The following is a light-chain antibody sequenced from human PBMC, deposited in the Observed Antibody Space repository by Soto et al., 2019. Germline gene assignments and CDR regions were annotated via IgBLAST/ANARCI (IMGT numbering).Light chain of an antibody. CDR3: QQRSNWT. CDR2: DAS. V-gene: IGKV3-11*01. J-gene: IGKJ1*01. CDR1: QSVSSY. Sequence: EIALTQSPATLSLSPGERATLSCRARQSVSSYLAWYQQKPGQAPRLLIYDASNRATGIPARFSGSGSGTDFTLTISSLEPEDFAVYYCQQRSNWTFGQGTKVEIK.